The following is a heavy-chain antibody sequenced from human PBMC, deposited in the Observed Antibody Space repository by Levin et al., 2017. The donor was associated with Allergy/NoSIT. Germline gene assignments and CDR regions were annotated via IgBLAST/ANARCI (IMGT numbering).Heavy chain of an antibody. V-gene: IGHV3-11*05. Sequence: PGGSLRLSCAASGFTFSDYYMSWIRQAPGKGLEWVSYISNWSSYTNYADSVKGRFTISRDNAKNSLYLQMHSLRAEDTAVYYCAREVVGSGRNFDYWGQGILVTVSS. CDR3: AREVVGSGRNFDY. J-gene: IGHJ4*02. CDR1: GFTFSDYY. CDR2: ISNWSSYT. D-gene: IGHD3-10*01.